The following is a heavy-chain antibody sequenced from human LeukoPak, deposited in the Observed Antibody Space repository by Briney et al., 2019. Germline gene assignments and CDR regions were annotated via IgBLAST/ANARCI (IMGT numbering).Heavy chain of an antibody. V-gene: IGHV3-48*01. Sequence: GGSLRLSCVDSGFTFGTHSMNWVRQAPGKGLEWVSYINGGGSPIYYANSVRGRFTISRDNAKNSLYLQMNSLRAEDTAVYYCVRDNPRCCGVVPANIDDYWGQGTLVTVSS. CDR3: VRDNPRCCGVVPANIDDY. D-gene: IGHD2-15*01. CDR2: INGGGSPI. CDR1: GFTFGTHS. J-gene: IGHJ4*02.